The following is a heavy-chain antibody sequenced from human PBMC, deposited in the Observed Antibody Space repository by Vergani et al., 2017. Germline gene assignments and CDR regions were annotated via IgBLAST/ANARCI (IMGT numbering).Heavy chain of an antibody. Sequence: QVQLVQSGAEVKKPGASVKVSCKASGYTFTGYYMHWVRQAPGQGLEWMGWINPNSGGTNYAQQCQGWVTMTRDTSISTAYMELSRLRADDTAVYYCARGGAVAMKSYYYDGMDVWGQG. CDR1: GYTFTGYY. J-gene: IGHJ6*02. CDR2: INPNSGGT. D-gene: IGHD6-19*01. CDR3: ARGGAVAMKSYYYDGMDV. V-gene: IGHV1-2*04.